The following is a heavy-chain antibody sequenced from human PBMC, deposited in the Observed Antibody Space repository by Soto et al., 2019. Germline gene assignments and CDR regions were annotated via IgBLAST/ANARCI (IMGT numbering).Heavy chain of an antibody. J-gene: IGHJ4*02. CDR1: GGSISSGDYY. D-gene: IGHD2-15*01. V-gene: IGHV4-30-4*01. CDR2: IYYSGST. CDR3: ARDSPSYCSGGSCYPPAFDY. Sequence: QVQLQESGPGLVKPSQTLSLTCTVSGGSISSGDYYWSWIRQPPGKGLEWIGYIYYSGSTYYNPSLQSRVTISVDTSKNQFSLKLSSVTAADTAVYYCARDSPSYCSGGSCYPPAFDYWGQGTLVTVSS.